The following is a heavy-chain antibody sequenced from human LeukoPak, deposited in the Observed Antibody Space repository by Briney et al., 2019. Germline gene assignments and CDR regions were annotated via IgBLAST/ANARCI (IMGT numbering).Heavy chain of an antibody. CDR3: ARYCSGGSCYRNWFDP. CDR1: GGSISSSNW. Sequence: SETLSLTCAVSGGSISSSNWWSWVRQPPGKGLEWIGEIYHSGSTNYNPSLKSRVTISVDTSKNQFSLKLSSVTAADTAVYYCARYCSGGSCYRNWFDPWGQGTLVTVSS. V-gene: IGHV4-4*02. D-gene: IGHD2-15*01. J-gene: IGHJ5*02. CDR2: IYHSGST.